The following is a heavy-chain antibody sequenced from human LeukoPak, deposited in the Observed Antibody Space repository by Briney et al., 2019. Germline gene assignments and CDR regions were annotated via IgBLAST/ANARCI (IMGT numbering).Heavy chain of an antibody. CDR2: IYYSGST. Sequence: TSETLSLTCTVSGGSIISYYWSWIRQPPGKGLEWIGYIYYSGSTNYNPSLKSRVTISVDTSKNQFSLKLSSVTAAATAVYYCARVHPHSGSYYDDAFDIWGQGTMVTVSS. D-gene: IGHD1-26*01. CDR1: GGSIISYY. V-gene: IGHV4-59*01. J-gene: IGHJ3*02. CDR3: ARVHPHSGSYYDDAFDI.